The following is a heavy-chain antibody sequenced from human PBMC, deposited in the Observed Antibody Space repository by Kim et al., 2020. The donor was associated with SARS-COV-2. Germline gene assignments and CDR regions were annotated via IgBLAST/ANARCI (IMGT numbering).Heavy chain of an antibody. CDR3: ARGGPSGDTVDY. V-gene: IGHV3-48*02. CDR2: ISSTSRNI. Sequence: GGSLRLSCAASGFTFSIYSIDWVRRAPGKGLEWIIYISSTSRNIYYADSVKGRFTVSRDNAENSVYLQMDSLTDEDTAIYYCARGGPSGDTVDYWGQGTPVTVSS. J-gene: IGHJ4*02. D-gene: IGHD5-12*01. CDR1: GFTFSIYS.